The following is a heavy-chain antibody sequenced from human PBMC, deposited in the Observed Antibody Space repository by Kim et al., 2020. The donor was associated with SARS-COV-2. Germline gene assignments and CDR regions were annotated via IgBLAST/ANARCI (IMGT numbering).Heavy chain of an antibody. V-gene: IGHV2-5*01. J-gene: IGHJ6*02. D-gene: IGHD2-8*01. CDR2: IYGNDEK. CDR3: AHDSPGLYGFDV. CDR1: GFSLTPDRLVG. Sequence: SGPTLVNPTQTLTLTCSFSGFSLTPDRLVGVTWVRQPPGKALEWLALIYGNDEKRYTPSLKSRLTIAKDTTEHRVVLTLTNVDPVDTGTYYCAHDSPGLYGFDVWGQGTTVTVSS.